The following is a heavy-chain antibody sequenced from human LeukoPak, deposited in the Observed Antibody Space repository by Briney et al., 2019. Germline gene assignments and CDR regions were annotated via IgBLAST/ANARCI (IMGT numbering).Heavy chain of an antibody. J-gene: IGHJ4*02. CDR1: EFILSNWW. CDR3: AVDRRFKIFDY. D-gene: IGHD5-24*01. CDR2: IKPDGSED. V-gene: IGHV3-7*01. Sequence: GGSLRLSCAASEFILSNWWMTWVRQAPGKGLEWVASIKPDGSEDFYADSVRGRFNISRDNTKNSLFLQMTNLKAEDTAVYYCAVDRRFKIFDYWGQGTLVTVSS.